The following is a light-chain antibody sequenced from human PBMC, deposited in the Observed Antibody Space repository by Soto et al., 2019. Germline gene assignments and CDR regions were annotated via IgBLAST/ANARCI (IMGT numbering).Light chain of an antibody. Sequence: ETVLTQSPGTLSLSPGERATLSCRASQSVGSNYLAWYQQKPGQAPRLLIYGASSRATGIPDRFSGSGSATDFTLTISRLEPEDFAVYYCQQYDSSFTFGQGTRLEIK. CDR2: GAS. CDR1: QSVGSNY. V-gene: IGKV3-20*01. J-gene: IGKJ5*01. CDR3: QQYDSSFT.